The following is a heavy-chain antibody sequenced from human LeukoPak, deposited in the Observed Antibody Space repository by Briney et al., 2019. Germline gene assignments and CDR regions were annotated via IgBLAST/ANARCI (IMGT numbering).Heavy chain of an antibody. CDR3: ARDLYSYGTIDI. J-gene: IGHJ3*02. CDR2: INHSGST. Sequence: PSETLSLTCAVSGGSFSGYYWSWIRQPPGKGLEWIGEINHSGSTNYNPSLKSRVTISVDTSKNQFSLKLSSVTAADTAVYYCARDLYSYGTIDIWGQGTMVTVSS. V-gene: IGHV4-34*01. CDR1: GGSFSGYY. D-gene: IGHD5-18*01.